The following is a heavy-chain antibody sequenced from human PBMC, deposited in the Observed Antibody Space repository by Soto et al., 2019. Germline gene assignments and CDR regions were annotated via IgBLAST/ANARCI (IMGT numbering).Heavy chain of an antibody. J-gene: IGHJ3*02. D-gene: IGHD2-21*02. CDR2: IIPIFGTA. CDR1: GGTFSSYA. Sequence: QVQLVQSGAEVKKPGSSVKVSCKASGGTFSSYAISWVRQAPGQGLEWMGGIIPIFGTANYAQKFQGRVTITADESTSTAYMELSSLRSEDTAVYYCARGSCGGDCYSGSDAFDTWGQGTMVTVSS. V-gene: IGHV1-69*01. CDR3: ARGSCGGDCYSGSDAFDT.